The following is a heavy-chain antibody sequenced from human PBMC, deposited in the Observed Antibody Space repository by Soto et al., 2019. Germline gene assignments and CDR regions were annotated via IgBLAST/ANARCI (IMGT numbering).Heavy chain of an antibody. J-gene: IGHJ4*02. D-gene: IGHD1-1*01. CDR3: AKDASPRPLDY. V-gene: IGHV4-31*03. CDR1: GGSISSGGYY. CDR2: IYYSGST. Sequence: SDTLSLTCTVSGGSISSGGYYWSWIRQHPGKGLEWIGYIYYSGSTYYNPSLKSRVTISVDTSKNQFSLKLSSVTAADTAVYYCAKDASPRPLDYWGQGTLVTVSS.